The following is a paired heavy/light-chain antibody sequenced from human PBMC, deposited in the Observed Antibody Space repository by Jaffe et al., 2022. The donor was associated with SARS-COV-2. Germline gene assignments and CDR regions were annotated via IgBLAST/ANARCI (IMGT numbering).Heavy chain of an antibody. J-gene: IGHJ5*02. D-gene: IGHD2-2*01. CDR1: GYIFTNYW. CDR3: ARHDLPRQCSSTSCSRGTWFDP. Sequence: EVQLVQSRAEVKKPGESLKITCKGSGYIFTNYWIAWVRQMPGKGLEWVGIINPGDSDTKYSPSFRGQVIMSVDTSINTAFLQWSDLKASDTAMYYCARHDLPRQCSSTSCSRGTWFDPWGQGTLVTVSS. V-gene: IGHV5-51*01. CDR2: INPGDSDT.
Light chain of an antibody. V-gene: IGKV3-15*01. CDR2: GAS. CDR3: QQFLQWPYT. Sequence: EIVMTQSPATLSVSPGERATLSCRASQSVSSYLAWYQQKPGQAPRLLMSGASTRATDIPARFSGSGSGTEFTLTISSLQSEDFAVYFCQQFLQWPYTFGQGTKLEIK. CDR1: QSVSSY. J-gene: IGKJ2*01.